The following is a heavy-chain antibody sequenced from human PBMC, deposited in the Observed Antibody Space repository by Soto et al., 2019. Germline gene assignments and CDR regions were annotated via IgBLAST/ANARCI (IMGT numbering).Heavy chain of an antibody. Sequence: DVQLVESGGGLVQPGRSLRLSCAASGFTFDDYAMHWVRQAPGKGLEWVSGISWNSGSIGYADSVKGRFTISRDNAKNSLYLQMNSLRAEDTALYYCAKDGARGYYDFWSGYYPRFDPWGQGTLVTVSS. CDR1: GFTFDDYA. V-gene: IGHV3-9*01. CDR3: AKDGARGYYDFWSGYYPRFDP. CDR2: ISWNSGSI. J-gene: IGHJ5*02. D-gene: IGHD3-3*01.